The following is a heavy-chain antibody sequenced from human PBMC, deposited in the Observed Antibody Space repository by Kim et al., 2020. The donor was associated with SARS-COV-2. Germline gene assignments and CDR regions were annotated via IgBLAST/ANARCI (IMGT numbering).Heavy chain of an antibody. CDR2: LNYSTNT. Sequence: SETLSLTCTVSGGSFSGDNCFWICIRQRPGKELNGEGYLNYSTNTNYNPNLKSRVTMSVDTSKNQFSLKLRSVTAADTAVYYCARAPNDFWSAYPYYFDSWGQGTLVTVSS. CDR3: ARAPNDFWSAYPYYFDS. J-gene: IGHJ4*02. D-gene: IGHD3-3*01. CDR1: GGSFSGDNCF. V-gene: IGHV4-61*01.